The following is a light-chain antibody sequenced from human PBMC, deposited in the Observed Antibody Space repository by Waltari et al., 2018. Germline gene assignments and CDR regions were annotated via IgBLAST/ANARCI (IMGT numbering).Light chain of an antibody. CDR3: QQYGSSLYT. CDR2: GAS. Sequence: EIVLTQSPGTLSLSPGERATISCRASQSVSSSYLAWYQQKPGQAPRLLSYGASSRSTGIPDCVSGSWSGTDFTLTISRLEPEDFAVYYCQQYGSSLYTFGQGTKREIK. CDR1: QSVSSSY. J-gene: IGKJ2*01. V-gene: IGKV3-20*01.